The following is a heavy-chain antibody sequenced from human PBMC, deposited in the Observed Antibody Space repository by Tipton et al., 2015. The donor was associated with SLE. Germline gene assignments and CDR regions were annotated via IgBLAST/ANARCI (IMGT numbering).Heavy chain of an antibody. J-gene: IGHJ5*02. D-gene: IGHD3-3*01. CDR1: GGSFSGYY. CDR2: INHSGST. CDR3: ARGNQFKLRFLDPAWFDP. Sequence: TLSLTCAVYGGSFSGYYWSWIRQPPGKGLEWIGEINHSGSTKYNPSLKSRVTISVDTSKNQFSLKLSSVTAADTAVYYCARGNQFKLRFLDPAWFDPWGQGTLVTVSS. V-gene: IGHV4-34*01.